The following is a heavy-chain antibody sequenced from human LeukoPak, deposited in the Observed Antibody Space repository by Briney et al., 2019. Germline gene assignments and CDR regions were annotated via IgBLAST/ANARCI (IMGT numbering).Heavy chain of an antibody. CDR2: ISDSGANT. V-gene: IGHV3-23*01. J-gene: IGHJ2*01. CDR3: AKSMTLQWRGFFDL. D-gene: IGHD6-19*01. CDR1: GFTFSTYA. Sequence: GGSLRLSCAASGFTFSTYAMSWVRQAPGKGLEWVSTISDSGANTYYADSVRGRFTISRDNSKNTLYLQKNSLRAGDTAIYYCAKSMTLQWRGFFDLWGRGTHVTVSS.